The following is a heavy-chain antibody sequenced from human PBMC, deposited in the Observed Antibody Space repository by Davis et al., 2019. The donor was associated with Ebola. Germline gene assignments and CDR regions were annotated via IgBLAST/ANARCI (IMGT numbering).Heavy chain of an antibody. CDR2: INHSGST. Sequence: PGGSLRLSCAVYGGSFSGYYWSWIRQPPGKGLEWIGEINHSGSTNYNPSLKSRVTISVDTSKNQFSLKLSSVTAADTAVYYCARRYSSGSMDYWGQGTLVTVSS. CDR1: GGSFSGYY. CDR3: ARRYSSGSMDY. V-gene: IGHV4-34*01. J-gene: IGHJ4*02. D-gene: IGHD6-19*01.